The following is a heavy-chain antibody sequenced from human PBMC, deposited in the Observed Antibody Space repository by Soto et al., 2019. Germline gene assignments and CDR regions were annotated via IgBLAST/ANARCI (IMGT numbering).Heavy chain of an antibody. CDR1: GFTFSSYA. CDR2: ISGSGGST. V-gene: IGHV3-23*01. D-gene: IGHD3-22*01. Sequence: GGSLRLSCAASGFTFSSYAMSWVRQAPGKGLEWVSAISGSGGSTYYADSVKGRFTISRDNSKNTLYLQMNSLRAEDTAVYYCARDPANSSGYFYYYYYYGMDVWGQGTTVTVSS. J-gene: IGHJ6*02. CDR3: ARDPANSSGYFYYYYYYGMDV.